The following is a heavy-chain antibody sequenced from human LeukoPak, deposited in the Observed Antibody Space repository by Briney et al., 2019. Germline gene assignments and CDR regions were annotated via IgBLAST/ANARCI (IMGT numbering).Heavy chain of an antibody. Sequence: PSQTLSLTCTASGGSISSGGYYWSWIRQPPGKGLEWIGYIYHSGSTYYNPSLKSRVTISVDRSKNQFSLKLSSVTAADTAVYYCARDLGRDCSSTSCNYYYYMDVWGKGTTVTVSS. CDR3: ARDLGRDCSSTSCNYYYYMDV. D-gene: IGHD2-2*01. CDR2: IYHSGST. CDR1: GGSISSGGYY. J-gene: IGHJ6*03. V-gene: IGHV4-30-2*01.